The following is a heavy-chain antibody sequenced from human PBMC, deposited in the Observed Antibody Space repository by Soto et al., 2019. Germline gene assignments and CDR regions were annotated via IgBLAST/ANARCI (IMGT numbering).Heavy chain of an antibody. V-gene: IGHV3-21*01. CDR2: ISSGGTDT. D-gene: IGHD1-1*01. CDR1: GITFSNSG. J-gene: IGHJ6*03. Sequence: EVQMVESGGGLVKPGGSLRLSCVASGITFSNSGMNWVRQAPGKGLEWVSAISSGGTDTYYTDSVRGRFTVSRDNAKNSLYLEMTSLRAEDTAVYYCARLGELADYYYYMDVWGKGTTVTVSS. CDR3: ARLGELADYYYYMDV.